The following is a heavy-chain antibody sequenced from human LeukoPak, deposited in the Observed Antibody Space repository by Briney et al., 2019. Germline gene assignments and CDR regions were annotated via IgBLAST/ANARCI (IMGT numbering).Heavy chain of an antibody. V-gene: IGHV3-9*01. D-gene: IGHD2-2*01. CDR1: GFTFDDYA. J-gene: IGHJ4*02. Sequence: PGGSLRLSCAASGFTFDDYAMHWVRQAPGKGLEWVSGISWNSGSIGYADSVKGRFTISRDNSKNTLYLQMNSLRAEDTAVYYCASIVVVPAAYDYWGQGALVTVSS. CDR3: ASIVVVPAAYDY. CDR2: ISWNSGSI.